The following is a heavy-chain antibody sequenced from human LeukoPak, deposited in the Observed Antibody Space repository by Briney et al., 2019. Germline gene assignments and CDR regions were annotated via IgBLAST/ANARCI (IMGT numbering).Heavy chain of an antibody. CDR1: GFTFSSHG. V-gene: IGHV3-23*01. J-gene: IGHJ4*02. D-gene: IGHD6-6*01. Sequence: PGGSLRLSCAASGFTFSSHGMNWVRQAPGKGLEWVSGISPSGDILYYADSVKGQFTISRDNSKNTVYLQMNSLRAEDTAVYYCAKDDGSSSRGYYFDYWGQGTLVTVSS. CDR3: AKDDGSSSRGYYFDY. CDR2: ISPSGDIL.